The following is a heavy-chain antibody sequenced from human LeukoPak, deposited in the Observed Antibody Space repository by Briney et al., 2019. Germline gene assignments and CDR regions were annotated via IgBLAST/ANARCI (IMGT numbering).Heavy chain of an antibody. Sequence: ASVKVSCKASGGTFSSYAISWVRQAPGQGLEWMGGIIPIFGTANYAQKFQGRVTITADKSTSTAYMELSSLRSEDTAVYYCASRGVGIQLDNWFDPWGQGTLVTVSS. CDR3: ASRGVGIQLDNWFDP. J-gene: IGHJ5*02. D-gene: IGHD5-18*01. CDR1: GGTFSSYA. V-gene: IGHV1-69*06. CDR2: IIPIFGTA.